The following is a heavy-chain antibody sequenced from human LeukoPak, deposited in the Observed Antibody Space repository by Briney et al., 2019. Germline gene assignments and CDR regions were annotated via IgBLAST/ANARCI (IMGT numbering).Heavy chain of an antibody. Sequence: SVKVSCKASGGTFSSYAISWVRQAPGQGLEWMGGIIPIFGTANYAQKFQGRVTVTADKSTSTAYMELSSLRSEDTAVYYCARTSSIVGASYFDYWGQGTLVTVSS. J-gene: IGHJ4*02. CDR2: IIPIFGTA. V-gene: IGHV1-69*06. CDR3: ARTSSIVGASYFDY. D-gene: IGHD1-26*01. CDR1: GGTFSSYA.